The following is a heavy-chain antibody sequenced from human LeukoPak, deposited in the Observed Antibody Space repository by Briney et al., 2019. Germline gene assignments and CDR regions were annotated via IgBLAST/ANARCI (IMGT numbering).Heavy chain of an antibody. J-gene: IGHJ3*02. Sequence: SETLSLTXTVSGGSISSYYWGWIRQPAGKGLEWIGRIYTSGSTNYNPSLKSRVTMSVDTSKNQFSLKLSSVTAADTAVYYCARESGSYLDAFDIWGQGTMVTVSS. CDR3: ARESGSYLDAFDI. CDR1: GGSISSYY. CDR2: IYTSGST. V-gene: IGHV4-4*07. D-gene: IGHD1-26*01.